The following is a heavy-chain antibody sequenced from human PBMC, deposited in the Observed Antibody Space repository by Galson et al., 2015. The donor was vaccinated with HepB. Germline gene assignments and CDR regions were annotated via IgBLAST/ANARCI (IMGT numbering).Heavy chain of an antibody. V-gene: IGHV3-23*01. CDR1: GFTFSTYA. Sequence: SLRLSCAASGFTFSTYALTWVRQASGKGLEWVSAISNSGESTYYADSVKGRFTISRDNSKNTLYLQMNSLRAEDTAVYYCAKAYSSGYLGLELNDFWGQGTLVTVSS. CDR3: AKAYSSGYLGLELNDF. D-gene: IGHD3-22*01. J-gene: IGHJ4*02. CDR2: ISNSGEST.